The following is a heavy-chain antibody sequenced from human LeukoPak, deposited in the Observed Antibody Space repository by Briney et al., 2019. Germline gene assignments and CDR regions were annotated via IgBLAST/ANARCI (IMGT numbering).Heavy chain of an antibody. CDR1: GYSFTSYW. CDR2: MNPNSGNT. CDR3: ARGDYDFWSGYYLARKNWFDP. Sequence: GESLKISCKGSGYSFTSYWIGWVRQATGQGLEWMGWMNPNSGNTGYVQKFQGRVTMTRNTSISTAYMELSSLRSEDTAVYYCARGDYDFWSGYYLARKNWFDPWGQGTLVTVSS. J-gene: IGHJ5*02. D-gene: IGHD3-3*01. V-gene: IGHV1-8*02.